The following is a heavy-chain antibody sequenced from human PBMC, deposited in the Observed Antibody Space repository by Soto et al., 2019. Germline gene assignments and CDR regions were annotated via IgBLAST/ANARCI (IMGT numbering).Heavy chain of an antibody. Sequence: SETLSLTCAVYGGSFSGYYWSWIRQPPGQGLEWIGELNHSGSTNYNPSLKRRGPISVDTSKNQFSLKLSSVTAGDTAVYDCARGGKIKTGTSRSNWFDPWGQGTLVTVSS. J-gene: IGHJ5*02. CDR1: GGSFSGYY. CDR3: ARGGKIKTGTSRSNWFDP. D-gene: IGHD1-1*01. V-gene: IGHV4-34*01. CDR2: LNHSGST.